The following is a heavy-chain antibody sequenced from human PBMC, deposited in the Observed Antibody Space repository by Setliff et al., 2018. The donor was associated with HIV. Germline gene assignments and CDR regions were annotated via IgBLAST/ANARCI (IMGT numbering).Heavy chain of an antibody. CDR1: GFIFSDYG. CDR2: VWYDGSNK. D-gene: IGHD5-12*01. CDR3: ARGVDSYMDV. Sequence: PGGSLRLSCAASGFIFSDYGIHWVRQAPGKELEWVAVVWYDGSNKNYADTVKGRFTISRDNSKNTLYLQMSSLRADDTAVYYCARGVDSYMDVWGKGTTVTAP. J-gene: IGHJ6*03. V-gene: IGHV3-33*01.